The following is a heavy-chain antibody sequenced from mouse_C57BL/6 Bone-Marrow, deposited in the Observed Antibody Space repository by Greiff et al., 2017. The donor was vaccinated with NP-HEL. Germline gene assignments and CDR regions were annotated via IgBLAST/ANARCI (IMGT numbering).Heavy chain of an antibody. D-gene: IGHD2-4*01. J-gene: IGHJ2*01. CDR1: GYTFTDYY. V-gene: IGHV1-76*01. Sequence: VQLQQSGAELVRPGASVKLSCKASGYTFTDYYINWVKQRPGQGLEWIARIYPGSGNTYYNEKFKGKATLTAEKSSSTAYMQLSSLTSEDSAVYFCARWGDYDVRDYWGQGTTLTVSS. CDR2: IYPGSGNT. CDR3: ARWGDYDVRDY.